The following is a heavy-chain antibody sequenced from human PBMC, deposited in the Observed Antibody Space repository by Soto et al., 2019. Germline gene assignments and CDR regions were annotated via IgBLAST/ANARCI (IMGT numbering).Heavy chain of an antibody. CDR3: ARTTERQLWPYYYYGMDV. V-gene: IGHV1-2*02. D-gene: IGHD5-18*01. CDR2: INPKSGGT. J-gene: IGHJ6*02. Sequence: VASVKVSCKASGYTFTDYFIHWVRQAPGQGLECLGWINPKSGGTNYAQRFQGRVTMTRDTSVSTAYMEVSRLRSDDTAVYYCARTTERQLWPYYYYGMDVWGQGTTVTVSS. CDR1: GYTFTDYF.